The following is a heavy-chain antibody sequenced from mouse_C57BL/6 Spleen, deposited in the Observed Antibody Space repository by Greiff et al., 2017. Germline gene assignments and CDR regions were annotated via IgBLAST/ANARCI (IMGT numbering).Heavy chain of an antibody. CDR1: GYTFTDYE. CDR2: IDPETGGT. J-gene: IGHJ4*01. CDR3: TRSDTTVVRAMDY. D-gene: IGHD1-1*01. Sequence: QVHVKQSGAELVRPGASVTLSCKASGYTFTDYEMHWVKQTPVHGLEWIGAIDPETGGTAYNQKFKGKAILTADKSSSTAYMELRSLTSEDSAVYYCTRSDTTVVRAMDYWGQGTSVTVSS. V-gene: IGHV1-15*01.